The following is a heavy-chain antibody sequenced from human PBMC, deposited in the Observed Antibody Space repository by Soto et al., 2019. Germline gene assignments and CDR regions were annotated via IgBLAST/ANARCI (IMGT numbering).Heavy chain of an antibody. Sequence: EVQLLESGGGLVQPGGSLRLSCAASGFTFSSYAMSWVRQAPGKGLEWVSAISGSGGSTYYADSVKGRFTISRDNSKNTLYLQMNSLRAEDTAVYYCAKDPHAVVVPADNWFDPWGQGTLVTVSS. CDR3: AKDPHAVVVPADNWFDP. V-gene: IGHV3-23*01. J-gene: IGHJ5*02. CDR2: ISGSGGST. D-gene: IGHD2-2*01. CDR1: GFTFSSYA.